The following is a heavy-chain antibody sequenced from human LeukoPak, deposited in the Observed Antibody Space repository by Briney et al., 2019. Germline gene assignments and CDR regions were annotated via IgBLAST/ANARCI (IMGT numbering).Heavy chain of an antibody. CDR3: AKDFGSYGYNYFDY. J-gene: IGHJ4*02. CDR2: IRDDGSNK. CDR1: GFTFSSYG. D-gene: IGHD5-18*01. V-gene: IGHV3-30*02. Sequence: GESLRLSCAASGFTFSSYGMHWVRPAPAKGLEWEAFIRDDGSNKYYAECVKGRFTISRDNSKNTLYLQMNSLRAEDTAVYYYAKDFGSYGYNYFDYWGQGTLVTVSS.